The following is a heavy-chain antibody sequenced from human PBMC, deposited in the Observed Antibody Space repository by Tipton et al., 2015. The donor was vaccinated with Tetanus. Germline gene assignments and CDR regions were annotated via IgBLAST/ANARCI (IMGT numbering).Heavy chain of an antibody. J-gene: IGHJ3*02. CDR1: GGSVSSGSYY. D-gene: IGHD3-22*01. V-gene: IGHV4-61*01. Sequence: TLSLTCTVSGGSVSSGSYYWSWIRQPSGKGLEWIGYIYYSGSTNYNPSLKSRVTISVDTSKNQFSLKLSPVTAADTAVYYCAREGYYDSSGYYYKGAFDIWGQGTMVTVSS. CDR2: IYYSGST. CDR3: AREGYYDSSGYYYKGAFDI.